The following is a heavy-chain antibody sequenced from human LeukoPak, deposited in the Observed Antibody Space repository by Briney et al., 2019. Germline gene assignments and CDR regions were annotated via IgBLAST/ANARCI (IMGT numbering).Heavy chain of an antibody. J-gene: IGHJ4*02. CDR2: INPSGGST. CDR3: ARVAPRVYYGSGSYYNGFGY. CDR1: GYTFTSYY. D-gene: IGHD3-10*01. Sequence: ASVKVSCKASGYTFTSYYMHWVRQAPGQGLEWMGIINPSGGSTSYAQKFQGRVTMTRDTSTSTVYMELSSLRSEDTAVYYCARVAPRVYYGSGSYYNGFGYWGQGTLVTVSS. V-gene: IGHV1-46*03.